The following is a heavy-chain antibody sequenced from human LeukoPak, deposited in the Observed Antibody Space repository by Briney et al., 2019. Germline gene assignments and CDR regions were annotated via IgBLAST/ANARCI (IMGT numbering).Heavy chain of an antibody. D-gene: IGHD5-18*01. J-gene: IGHJ4*02. CDR3: AQDTSTDVFNY. CDR2: TNTKTGNP. V-gene: IGHV7-4-1*02. Sequence: ASVKVSCKASEYTFTSYSMNWVRQAPGQGLEWMGWTNTKTGNPAYAQGFTGRFVFSLDTSVSTAYLQISSLKVKDTAVYYCAQDTSTDVFNYWGQGTLVTVSS. CDR1: EYTFTSYS.